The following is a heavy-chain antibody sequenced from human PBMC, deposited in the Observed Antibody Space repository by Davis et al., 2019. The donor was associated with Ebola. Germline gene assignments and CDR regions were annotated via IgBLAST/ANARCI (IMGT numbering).Heavy chain of an antibody. V-gene: IGHV3-30-3*01. J-gene: IGHJ3*02. Sequence: PGGSLRLSCAASGFTFSSYAMHWVRQAPGKGLEWVAVISYDGSNKYYADSVKGRFTISRDNSKNTLYLQMNSLRAEDTAVYYCARDLGYSSSWTDQTFDIWGQGTMVTVSS. CDR1: GFTFSSYA. D-gene: IGHD6-13*01. CDR3: ARDLGYSSSWTDQTFDI. CDR2: ISYDGSNK.